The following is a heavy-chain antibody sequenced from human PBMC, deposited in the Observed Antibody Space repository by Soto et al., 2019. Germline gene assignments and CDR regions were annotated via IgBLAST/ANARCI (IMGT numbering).Heavy chain of an antibody. CDR1: GFTFSSYG. CDR2: IWYDGSNK. V-gene: IGHV3-33*01. CDR3: ARDCAGYSSGWYQRGGFDY. D-gene: IGHD6-19*01. J-gene: IGHJ4*02. Sequence: QVQLVESGGGVVQPGRSLRLSCAASGFTFSSYGMHWVRQAPGKGLEWVAVIWYDGSNKYYADSVKGRFTISRDNSKNPRYLQMNSLRAEDTAVYYCARDCAGYSSGWYQRGGFDYWGQGTLVTVSS.